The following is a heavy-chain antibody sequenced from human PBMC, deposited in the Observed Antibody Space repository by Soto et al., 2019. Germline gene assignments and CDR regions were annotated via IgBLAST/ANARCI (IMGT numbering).Heavy chain of an antibody. D-gene: IGHD3-22*01. Sequence: GASVKVSCKASGYTFNIYYIHWVRQAPGQGLEWMGTINPSGGSTSYAQKFQGRVTMTRDTSTSTVYMELSSLRSEDTAVYYCARDRDYYDSSGFYGGFDIWGQGTVVT. V-gene: IGHV1-46*02. CDR1: GYTFNIYY. J-gene: IGHJ3*02. CDR2: INPSGGST. CDR3: ARDRDYYDSSGFYGGFDI.